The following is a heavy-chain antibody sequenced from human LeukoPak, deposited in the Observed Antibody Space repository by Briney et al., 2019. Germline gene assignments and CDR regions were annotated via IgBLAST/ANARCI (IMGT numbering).Heavy chain of an antibody. CDR2: ISGNGGAT. J-gene: IGHJ4*02. V-gene: IGHV3-23*01. Sequence: GGSLRLSCAASGFTFSSYAMSWVRQAPGKGLEWVSAISGNGGATYYADSVKGRFTIFRDNSKKTPYLQMNSLRAEDTAVYYCATSTHSYYYDSSGYLGDYWGQGTLVTVSS. CDR3: ATSTHSYYYDSSGYLGDY. CDR1: GFTFSSYA. D-gene: IGHD3-22*01.